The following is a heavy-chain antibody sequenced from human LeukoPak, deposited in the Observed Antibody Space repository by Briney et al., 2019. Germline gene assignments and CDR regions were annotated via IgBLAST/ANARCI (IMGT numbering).Heavy chain of an antibody. V-gene: IGHV2-70*11. J-gene: IGHJ4*02. Sequence: ESGPTLVNPTQTLTLTCTFSGFSLSTSGMCVSWIRQPPGKALEWLARIDWDDDKYYSTPLKTRLTISKDTSKNQVVLTMTNMDPVDTATYYCARQWLGLDYWGQGTLVTVSS. CDR1: GFSLSTSGMC. CDR2: IDWDDDK. CDR3: ARQWLGLDY. D-gene: IGHD6-19*01.